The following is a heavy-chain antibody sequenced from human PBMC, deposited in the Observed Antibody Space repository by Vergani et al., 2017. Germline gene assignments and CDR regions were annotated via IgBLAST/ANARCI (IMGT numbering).Heavy chain of an antibody. V-gene: IGHV4-38-2*01. CDR3: ARHNGVTPVTADV. CDR2: VYQTGTT. D-gene: IGHD4-17*01. Sequence: QVQLQESGPGLVKPSETLSLTCAVSRYSISSSYYWGWIRQPPGKGLEWIGSVYQTGTTHYNASLKSRVTISIDTSRNQFSLKLFSVTAADTAVYYCARHNGVTPVTADVWGQGTTVTVS. J-gene: IGHJ6*02. CDR1: RYSISSSYY.